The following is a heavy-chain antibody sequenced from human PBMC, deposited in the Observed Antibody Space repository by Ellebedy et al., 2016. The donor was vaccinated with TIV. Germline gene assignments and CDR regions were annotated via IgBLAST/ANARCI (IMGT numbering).Heavy chain of an antibody. CDR3: ARQIAAVGNRAFDI. Sequence: GGSLRLXXAASGFSFSSHSMHWVRQAPGKGLEWVVVISNDGSNYYFGDSVKGRFTVSRDNSKNMLHLEMNSLRAEDTAIYYCARQIAAVGNRAFDIWGQGTMVTVSS. CDR2: ISNDGSNY. CDR1: GFSFSSHS. D-gene: IGHD6-13*01. J-gene: IGHJ3*02. V-gene: IGHV3-30-3*01.